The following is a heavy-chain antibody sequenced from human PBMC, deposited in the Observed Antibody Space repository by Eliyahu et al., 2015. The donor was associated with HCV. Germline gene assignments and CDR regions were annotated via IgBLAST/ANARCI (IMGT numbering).Heavy chain of an antibody. J-gene: IGHJ4*02. Sequence: SWIRQPPGKGLEWIGYIYHSGSTYYNPSLKSRVTISVDRSKNQFSLKLSSVTAADTAVYYCARVVPRTTVTTEYSDYWGQGTLVTVSS. CDR3: ARVVPRTTVTTEYSDY. D-gene: IGHD4-17*01. CDR2: IYHSGST. V-gene: IGHV4-30-2*01.